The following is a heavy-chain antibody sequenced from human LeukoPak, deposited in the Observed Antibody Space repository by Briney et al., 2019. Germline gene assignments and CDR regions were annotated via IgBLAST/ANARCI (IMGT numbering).Heavy chain of an antibody. D-gene: IGHD3-10*01. J-gene: IGHJ6*03. V-gene: IGHV1-8*01. CDR2: MNPDNGNT. CDR3: ARGLPVPVAFIIYFHYYMDV. CDR1: GYIFTNYD. Sequence: ASVKVSCKASGYIFTNYDINWVRQATGQALEWMGWMNPDNGNTGYAQKFQGRVTITRNTSKSTAYMELSNLKSDDTAVYYCARGLPVPVAFIIYFHYYMDVWGKGTTVTVSS.